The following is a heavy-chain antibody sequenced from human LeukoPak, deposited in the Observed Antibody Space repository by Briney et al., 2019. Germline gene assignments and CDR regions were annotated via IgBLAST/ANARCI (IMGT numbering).Heavy chain of an antibody. J-gene: IGHJ5*02. CDR3: ARWDCTNGACYGSDP. CDR2: INPNSGGT. Sequence: ASVKVSCKASGYTFTGYYMHWVRQAPGQGLEWMGWINPNSGGTNYAQKFQGRVTMTRDTSISTAYMELSRLRSDDTAVYYCARWDCTNGACYGSDPWGQGTLVTVSS. V-gene: IGHV1-2*02. CDR1: GYTFTGYY. D-gene: IGHD2-8*01.